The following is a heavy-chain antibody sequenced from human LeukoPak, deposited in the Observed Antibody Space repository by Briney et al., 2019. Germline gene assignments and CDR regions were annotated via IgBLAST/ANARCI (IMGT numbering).Heavy chain of an antibody. D-gene: IGHD6-13*01. CDR3: VKGHSSSWYYFGS. Sequence: PGGSLRLSCAASGFIFSRFGMHWVRQAPGKGLEWVAAISSDGLNKFYGDSVKGRFTISRDTPKNTLYLQMDSLRPDDTAVYYCVKGHSSSWYYFGSWGQGTLVTVSS. CDR2: ISSDGLNK. J-gene: IGHJ4*02. CDR1: GFIFSRFG. V-gene: IGHV3-30*18.